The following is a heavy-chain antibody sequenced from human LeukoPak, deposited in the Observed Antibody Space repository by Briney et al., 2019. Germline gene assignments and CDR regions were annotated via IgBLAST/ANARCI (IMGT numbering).Heavy chain of an antibody. V-gene: IGHV3-33*01. CDR1: GFIFSSHG. J-gene: IGHJ4*02. Sequence: PGRSLRLSCAASGFIFSSHGMHWVRQAPGKGLEWVAVIWYDGSNKYYADSVKGRFTISRDNSKNTLYLQMNSLRPEDTAVYYCARDRIAAAGEFDFDYWGQGTLVTVSS. D-gene: IGHD6-13*01. CDR2: IWYDGSNK. CDR3: ARDRIAAAGEFDFDY.